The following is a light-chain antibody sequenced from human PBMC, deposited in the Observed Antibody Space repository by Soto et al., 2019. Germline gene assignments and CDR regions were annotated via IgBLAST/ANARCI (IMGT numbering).Light chain of an antibody. V-gene: IGKV1-12*01. CDR2: AAS. CDR1: QGIGRW. J-gene: IGKJ1*01. CDR3: QQANNFPIT. Sequence: DIQITQSPSSVSASVADRVTITCRASQGIGRWLAWYQQKAGKAPKFLIYAASSLQTGVPSSFTGSGSGTDFTLTINNLQPEDFATYYCQQANNFPITFGQGTKVDIK.